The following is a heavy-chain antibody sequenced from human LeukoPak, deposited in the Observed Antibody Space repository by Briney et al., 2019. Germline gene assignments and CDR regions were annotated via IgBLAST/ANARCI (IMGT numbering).Heavy chain of an antibody. CDR2: ISGSGGST. D-gene: IGHD6-13*01. V-gene: IGHV3-23*01. CDR1: GFTFSSYA. J-gene: IGHJ4*02. CDR3: AGAAAGTDLGY. Sequence: GGSLRLSCAASGFTFSSYAMSWVRQAPGKGLEWVSAISGSGGSTYYADSVKGRFTISRDNAKNSLYLQMNSLRAEDTAVYYCAGAAAGTDLGYWGQGTLVTVSS.